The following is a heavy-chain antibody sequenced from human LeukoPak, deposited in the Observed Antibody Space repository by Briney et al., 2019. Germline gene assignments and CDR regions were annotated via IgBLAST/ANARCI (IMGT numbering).Heavy chain of an antibody. CDR1: GGTFSSYA. D-gene: IGHD5-24*01. Sequence: ASVKVSCKASGGTFSSYAISWVRQAPGQGLEWMGGIIPIFGTANYAQKFQGRVTITADESTSTAYMELSSLRSEDTAVHYCARVAHRKGYNFDYWGQGTLVTVSS. J-gene: IGHJ4*02. CDR3: ARVAHRKGYNFDY. V-gene: IGHV1-69*13. CDR2: IIPIFGTA.